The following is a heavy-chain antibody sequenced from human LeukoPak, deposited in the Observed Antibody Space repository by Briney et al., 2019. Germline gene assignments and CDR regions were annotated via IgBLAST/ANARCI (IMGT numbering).Heavy chain of an antibody. J-gene: IGHJ4*02. CDR3: ARVSLSGGEHY. CDR1: RFTFSSYE. D-gene: IGHD2-21*01. V-gene: IGHV3-48*01. Sequence: GGSLRLSCAASRFTFSSYEMNWVRQAPGKGLEWVSYISSSSSTIYYADSVKGRFTISRDNAKNSLYLQMNSLRAEDTAVYYCARVSLSGGEHYWGQGTLVTVSS. CDR2: ISSSSSTI.